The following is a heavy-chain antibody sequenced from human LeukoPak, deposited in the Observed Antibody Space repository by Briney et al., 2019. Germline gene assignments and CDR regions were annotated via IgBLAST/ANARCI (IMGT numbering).Heavy chain of an antibody. V-gene: IGHV1-2*02. D-gene: IGHD6-6*01. CDR3: ARGPWLDHSSSLVHFGY. CDR2: INPNSGGT. J-gene: IGHJ4*02. CDR1: GYTFTGYY. Sequence: ASVKVSCKASGYTFTGYYMHWVRQAPGQGLEWMGWINPNSGGTNYAQKFQGRVTMTRDTSISTAYMELSRLRSDDTAVYYCARGPWLDHSSSLVHFGYWGQGTLVTVSS.